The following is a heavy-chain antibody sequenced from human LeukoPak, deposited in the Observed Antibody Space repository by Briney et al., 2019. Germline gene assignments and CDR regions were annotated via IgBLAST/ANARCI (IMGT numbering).Heavy chain of an antibody. CDR1: GGTFSSYA. Sequence: SVKVSCKASGGTFSSYAISWVRQAPGQGLEWMGGIIPIFGTAKYAQKFQGRVTITTDESTSTAYMELSSLRSEDTAVYYCARVGDWNEAFDYWGQGTLVTVSS. V-gene: IGHV1-69*05. D-gene: IGHD1-1*01. CDR3: ARVGDWNEAFDY. J-gene: IGHJ4*02. CDR2: IIPIFGTA.